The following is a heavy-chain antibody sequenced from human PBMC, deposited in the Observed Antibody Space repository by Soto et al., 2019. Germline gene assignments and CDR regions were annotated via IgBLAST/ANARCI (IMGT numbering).Heavy chain of an antibody. V-gene: IGHV3-74*01. Sequence: GGSLRLSCAASGFTFSSFWMHWVRQAPGKGLLWVSRINRDGSSTFYADSVKGRFTISRDNSKNSLYLQMNSLRTEDTALYYCAKDHGWNPSTPNWFDPWGQGTLVTVSS. CDR2: INRDGSST. CDR1: GFTFSSFW. J-gene: IGHJ5*02. CDR3: AKDHGWNPSTPNWFDP. D-gene: IGHD1-1*01.